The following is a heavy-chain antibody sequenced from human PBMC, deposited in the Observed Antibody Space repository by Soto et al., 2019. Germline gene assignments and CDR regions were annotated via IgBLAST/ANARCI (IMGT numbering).Heavy chain of an antibody. Sequence: QVQLVQSGAEVKKPGSSVKVSCKASGGTFSSYAISWVRQAPGQGLEWMGGIIPIFGTANYAQKFQGRVTITADESTSTAYMELSSLRSEDTAVYYCASLLSTTTVTLGPNYGMDVWGQGTTVTVSS. CDR3: ASLLSTTTVTLGPNYGMDV. D-gene: IGHD4-4*01. V-gene: IGHV1-69*01. CDR1: GGTFSSYA. CDR2: IIPIFGTA. J-gene: IGHJ6*02.